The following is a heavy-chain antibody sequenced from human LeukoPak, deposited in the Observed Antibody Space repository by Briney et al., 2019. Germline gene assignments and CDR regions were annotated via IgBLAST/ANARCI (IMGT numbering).Heavy chain of an antibody. D-gene: IGHD3-10*01. V-gene: IGHV3-30*18. CDR2: ISYDGSNK. CDR1: GFTFSSYG. CDR3: AKGREAVVRGHWDY. J-gene: IGHJ4*02. Sequence: PGGSLRLSCAASGFTFSSYGMHWVRQAPGKGLEWVAVISYDGSNKYYADSVKGRFTISRDNSKNTLYLQMNSLRAEDTAVYYCAKGREAVVRGHWDYWGQGTLVTVSS.